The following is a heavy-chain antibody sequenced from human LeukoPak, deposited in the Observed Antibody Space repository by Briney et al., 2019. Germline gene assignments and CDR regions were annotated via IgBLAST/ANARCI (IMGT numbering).Heavy chain of an antibody. D-gene: IGHD6-19*01. CDR1: GFTFSRHA. Sequence: GGSLRLSCAASGFTFSRHAMSWVRQAPGKGLYWVSAISGSVGSTYYADSVKGRFTISRDNSKNTLYLQMNSLRVEDTAIYYCARDWGRGTSGSGWYNWFDPWGQGTLVTVSS. CDR2: ISGSVGST. J-gene: IGHJ5*02. CDR3: ARDWGRGTSGSGWYNWFDP. V-gene: IGHV3-23*01.